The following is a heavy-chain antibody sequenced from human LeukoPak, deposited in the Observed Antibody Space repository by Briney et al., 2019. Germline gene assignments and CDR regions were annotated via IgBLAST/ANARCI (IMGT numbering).Heavy chain of an antibody. V-gene: IGHV3-74*01. Sequence: GGSLRLSCVASRFTFSIYWMHWVRQGPGKGLVWVSRINGDGTYTDYAESVKGRFTFSRDNAKNTLYLQMNSLRAEDTAVYYCARGSAGMSPALGSWGQGTLVTVSS. D-gene: IGHD1-26*01. J-gene: IGHJ5*02. CDR1: RFTFSIYW. CDR3: ARGSAGMSPALGS. CDR2: INGDGTYT.